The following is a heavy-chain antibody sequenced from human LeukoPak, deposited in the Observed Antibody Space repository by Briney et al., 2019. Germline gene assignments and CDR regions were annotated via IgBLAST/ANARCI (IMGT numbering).Heavy chain of an antibody. CDR1: GGSISSNNW. D-gene: IGHD2/OR15-2a*01. Sequence: SETLSLTCAVSGGSISSNNWWSWVRQPPGKGLEWIGEISHSGSTGYNPSLKSRVTISVDKSKNHFSLKLSSVTAADTAVYYCARNMVGETTFDYWGQGTLVTVSS. J-gene: IGHJ4*02. CDR2: ISHSGST. CDR3: ARNMVGETTFDY. V-gene: IGHV4-4*02.